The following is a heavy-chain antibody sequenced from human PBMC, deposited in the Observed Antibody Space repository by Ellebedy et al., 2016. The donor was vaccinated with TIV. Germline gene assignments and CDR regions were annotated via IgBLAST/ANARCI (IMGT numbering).Heavy chain of an antibody. CDR3: VRVVGAIDF. CDR2: MNPNSGYT. Sequence: AASVKVSCKASGYTFTLYDINSVRQAAGLGLEWMGWMNPNSGYTGSAQKFQGRVTMTRDTSISTAYMELSSLRSEDTAVYYCVRVVGAIDFWGQGTLVTVSS. V-gene: IGHV1-8*01. CDR1: GYTFTLYD. J-gene: IGHJ4*02. D-gene: IGHD1-26*01.